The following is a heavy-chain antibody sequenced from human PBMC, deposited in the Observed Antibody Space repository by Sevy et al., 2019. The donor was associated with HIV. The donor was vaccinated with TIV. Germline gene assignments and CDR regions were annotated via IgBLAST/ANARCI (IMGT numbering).Heavy chain of an antibody. CDR2: IKSKTDGGTT. Sequence: GSLRLSCAASGFTFSNAWMSWVRQAPGKGLEWVGRIKSKTDGGTTDYAAPVKGRFTISRDDSKNTLYLQMNSLKTEDTAVYYCTTSLSGDGLLSSYYYYGMDVWGQGTTVTVSS. V-gene: IGHV3-15*01. D-gene: IGHD7-27*01. CDR3: TTSLSGDGLLSSYYYYGMDV. J-gene: IGHJ6*02. CDR1: GFTFSNAW.